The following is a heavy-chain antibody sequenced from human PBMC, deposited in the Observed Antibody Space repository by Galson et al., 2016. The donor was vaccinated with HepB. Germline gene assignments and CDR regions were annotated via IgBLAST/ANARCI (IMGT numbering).Heavy chain of an antibody. CDR1: VGSVTSGNSH. CDR2: IYYSGTT. Sequence: SETLSLTCSVSVGSVTSGNSHWSWIRQPPGKGLEWIGAIYYSGTTRYNPSLKSRVTVSLDTSKNQFSLKVTSVTVADTAVYYCARAGVTSGWLTATIKWFDPWGQGTRVTVSS. J-gene: IGHJ5*02. D-gene: IGHD6-19*01. CDR3: ARAGVTSGWLTATIKWFDP. V-gene: IGHV4-61*01.